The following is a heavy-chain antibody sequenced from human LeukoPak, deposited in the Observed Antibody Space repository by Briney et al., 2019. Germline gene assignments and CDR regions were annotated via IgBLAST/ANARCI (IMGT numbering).Heavy chain of an antibody. J-gene: IGHJ4*02. Sequence: SVKVSCKASGGTFSSYAISWVRQAPGQGLEWMGRIIPIIGIANYAQKFQGRVTITADKSTSTAYMELSSLRSEDTAVYYCARGLGYYDILTGYQKGEYYFVYWGQGTLVTVSS. CDR3: ARGLGYYDILTGYQKGEYYFVY. CDR1: GGTFSSYA. CDR2: IIPIIGIA. V-gene: IGHV1-69*04. D-gene: IGHD3-9*01.